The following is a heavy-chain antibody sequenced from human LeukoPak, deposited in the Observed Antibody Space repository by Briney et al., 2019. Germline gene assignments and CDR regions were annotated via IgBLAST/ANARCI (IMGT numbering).Heavy chain of an antibody. CDR3: AREYYDSSGSKRSAFDI. CDR2: ISYDGSNK. CDR1: GFTFTTYG. V-gene: IGHV3-30*03. Sequence: PGGSLRLSCTASGFTFTTYGMHWVRQAPGKGLEWVAVISYDGSNKYYADSVKGRLTISRDNSKNTLYLQMNSLRVEDTAVYYCAREYYDSSGSKRSAFDIWGDGTMVTVSS. J-gene: IGHJ3*02. D-gene: IGHD3-22*01.